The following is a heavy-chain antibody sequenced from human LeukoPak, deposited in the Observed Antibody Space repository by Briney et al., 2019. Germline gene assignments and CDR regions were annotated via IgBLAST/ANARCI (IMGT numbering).Heavy chain of an antibody. D-gene: IGHD2-15*01. CDR2: INHSGST. CDR1: GGSFSGYY. Sequence: PSETLSLTCAVYGGSFSGYYWSWIRQPPGKGLEWIGEINHSGSTNYNPSLKSRVTISVDTSKNQFSLKLSSMTAVDTAVYYCARLARVGYCSGGSCRYFQHWGQGTLVTVSS. CDR3: ARLARVGYCSGGSCRYFQH. V-gene: IGHV4-34*01. J-gene: IGHJ1*01.